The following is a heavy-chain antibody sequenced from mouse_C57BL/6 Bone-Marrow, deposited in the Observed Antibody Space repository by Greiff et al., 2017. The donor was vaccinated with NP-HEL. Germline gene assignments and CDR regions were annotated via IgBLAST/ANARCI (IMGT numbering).Heavy chain of an antibody. Sequence: VQLKQSGAELVRPGASVKLSCTASGFNITDYYMHWVKQRPEQGLEWIGRIDPEDGDTEYAPKFQGKATMTADTSSNTAYLQLSSLTSEDTTVYYCTPRGVSNYEGEDYWGQGTTLTVSS. CDR2: IDPEDGDT. V-gene: IGHV14-1*01. D-gene: IGHD2-5*01. CDR3: TPRGVSNYEGEDY. J-gene: IGHJ2*01. CDR1: GFNITDYY.